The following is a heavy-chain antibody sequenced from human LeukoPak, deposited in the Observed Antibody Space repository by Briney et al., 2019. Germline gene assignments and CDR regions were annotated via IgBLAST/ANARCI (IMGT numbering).Heavy chain of an antibody. CDR1: GFTFSSYA. Sequence: GGSLRLSCAASGFTFSSYAMSWVRHAPGKGLEWVSAISGSGGSTYYADSVKGRFTISRDNSKNTLYLQMNSLRAEDTTVYYCAKDPFVSGAFDYWGQGTLVTVSS. D-gene: IGHD1-26*01. J-gene: IGHJ4*02. CDR3: AKDPFVSGAFDY. V-gene: IGHV3-23*01. CDR2: ISGSGGST.